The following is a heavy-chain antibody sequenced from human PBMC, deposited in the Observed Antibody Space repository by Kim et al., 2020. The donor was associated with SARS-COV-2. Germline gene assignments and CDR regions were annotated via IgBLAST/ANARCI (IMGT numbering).Heavy chain of an antibody. V-gene: IGHV4-39*01. J-gene: IGHJ5*02. CDR3: ARPEGNTLPYPWFDP. Sequence: PALRSRITISVDTAKNQFSLKLSSVAAANAAVYYCARPEGNTLPYPWFDPWGQGTLVTVSS.